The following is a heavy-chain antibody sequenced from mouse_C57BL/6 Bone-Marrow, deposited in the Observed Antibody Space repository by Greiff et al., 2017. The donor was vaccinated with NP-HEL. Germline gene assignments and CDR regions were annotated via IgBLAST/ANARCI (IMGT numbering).Heavy chain of an antibody. CDR2: INSDGGST. V-gene: IGHV5-2*01. D-gene: IGHD2-14*01. Sequence: EVKLMESGGGLVQPGESLKLSCESNEYEFPSHDMSWVRKTPEKRLELVAAINSDGGSTYYPDTMERRFIISRDNTKKTLYLQMSRLRSEDTALYYPRYDYAMDYWGQGTSVTVSA. CDR1: EYEFPSHD. CDR3: RYDYAMDY. J-gene: IGHJ4*01.